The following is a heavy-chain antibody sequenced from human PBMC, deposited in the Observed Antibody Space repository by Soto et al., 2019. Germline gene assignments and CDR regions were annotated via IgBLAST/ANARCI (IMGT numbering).Heavy chain of an antibody. Sequence: GGSLRLSCAASGFTFSSYEMNWVRQAPGKGLEWVSYISSSGSTIYYADSVKGRFTISRDNAKSSLYLQMNSLRAEDTAVYYCASLLGYCSSTSCSYYYYGMDVWGQGTTVTVSS. V-gene: IGHV3-48*03. CDR2: ISSSGSTI. J-gene: IGHJ6*02. CDR1: GFTFSSYE. CDR3: ASLLGYCSSTSCSYYYYGMDV. D-gene: IGHD2-2*01.